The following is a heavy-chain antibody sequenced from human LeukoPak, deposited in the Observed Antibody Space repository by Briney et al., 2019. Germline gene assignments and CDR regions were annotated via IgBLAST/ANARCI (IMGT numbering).Heavy chain of an antibody. D-gene: IGHD2-15*01. V-gene: IGHV3-21*01. CDR3: ARIGVGYCSGGSCYWFDP. CDR1: GFTFSSYS. CDR2: ISSSSSYI. J-gene: IGHJ5*02. Sequence: GGSLRLSCAASGFTFSSYSMNWVRQAPGKGLEWVSSISSSSSYIYYADSVKGRLTISRDNAKNSLYLQMNSLRAEDTAVYYCARIGVGYCSGGSCYWFDPWGQGTLVTVSS.